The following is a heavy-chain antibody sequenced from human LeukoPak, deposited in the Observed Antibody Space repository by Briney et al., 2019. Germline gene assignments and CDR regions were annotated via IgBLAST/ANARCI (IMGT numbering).Heavy chain of an antibody. J-gene: IGHJ2*01. CDR2: ISSSSSYI. Sequence: GGSLRLSCAASGFTFSSYSMNWVRQAPGKGLEWVSSISSSSSYIYYADSVKGRFTISRDNAKNSLYLQMSSLRAEDTAVYYCARVRGRYFDLWGRGTLVTVSS. CDR1: GFTFSSYS. CDR3: ARVRGRYFDL. V-gene: IGHV3-21*01.